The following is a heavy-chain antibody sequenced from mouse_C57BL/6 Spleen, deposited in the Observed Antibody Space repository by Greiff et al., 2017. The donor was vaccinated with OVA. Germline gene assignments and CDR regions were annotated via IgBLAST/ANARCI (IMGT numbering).Heavy chain of an antibody. J-gene: IGHJ2*01. D-gene: IGHD2-3*01. CDR2: ISYSGST. CDR1: GYSITSGYD. V-gene: IGHV3-1*01. Sequence: EVQGVESGPGMVKPSQSLSLTCTVTGYSITSGYDWHWIRHFPGNKLEWMGYISYSGSTNYNPSLKSRISITHDTSKNHFFLKLNSVTTEDTATYYCARGGDGYPLDYWGQGTTLTVSS. CDR3: ARGGDGYPLDY.